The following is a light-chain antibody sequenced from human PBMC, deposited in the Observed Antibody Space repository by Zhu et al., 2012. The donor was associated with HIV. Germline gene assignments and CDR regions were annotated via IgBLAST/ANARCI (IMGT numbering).Light chain of an antibody. Sequence: EILLTQSPGTLSLSPGDRATLSCRASHSVRRGYVAWYQQKPGQAPRLLMYGASSRPNGIPDRFSGTGSGTEFTLTINRLESEDFAVYYCQQYGGSPTFGQGTKVDFK. CDR3: QQYGGSPT. J-gene: IGKJ1*01. V-gene: IGKV3-20*01. CDR2: GAS. CDR1: HSVRRGY.